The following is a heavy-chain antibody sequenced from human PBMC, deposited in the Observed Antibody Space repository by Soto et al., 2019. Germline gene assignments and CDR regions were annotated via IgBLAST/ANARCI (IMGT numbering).Heavy chain of an antibody. CDR1: GFTFSTYT. CDR3: ARDILSGGAYPDS. V-gene: IGHV3-21*01. D-gene: IGHD3-10*01. Sequence: GGSLRLSCAASGFTFSTYTMNWVRQAPGKGLEWISSISSGSSYIYYAGSVKGRFTISRDNAKNSLFLQMNSLRADDTAVYYCARDILSGGAYPDSWGQGTKVTVS. J-gene: IGHJ5*01. CDR2: ISSGSSYI.